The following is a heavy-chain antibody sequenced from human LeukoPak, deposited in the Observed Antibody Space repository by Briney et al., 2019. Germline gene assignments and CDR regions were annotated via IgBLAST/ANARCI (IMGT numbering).Heavy chain of an antibody. J-gene: IGHJ6*02. CDR2: IYYSGTT. D-gene: IGHD2-15*01. CDR1: GGSISSYY. Sequence: SETLSLTCTVSGGSISSYYWSWIRQPPGKGLEWIGYIYYSGTTSYNPSLKSRVTISVDTSKNQFSLKLTSVTAADTAMYYCARRGVVAARSSYYYYGMDVWGQGTTVTVSS. CDR3: ARRGVVAARSSYYYYGMDV. V-gene: IGHV4-59*08.